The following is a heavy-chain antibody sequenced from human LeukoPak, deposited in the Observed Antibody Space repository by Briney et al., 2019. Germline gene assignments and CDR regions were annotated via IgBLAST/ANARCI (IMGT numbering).Heavy chain of an antibody. CDR1: GGTFSSYA. CDR3: ATGNIGPYPIY. V-gene: IGHV1-69*10. Sequence: SVKVSCKASGGTFSSYALNWVRQAPGQGLEWMGRIIPILDTADYAQKLQGRVTMTTDTSTSTAYMELRSLRSDDTAVYYCATGNIGPYPIYWGQGTLVTVSS. J-gene: IGHJ4*02. CDR2: IIPILDTA. D-gene: IGHD2/OR15-2a*01.